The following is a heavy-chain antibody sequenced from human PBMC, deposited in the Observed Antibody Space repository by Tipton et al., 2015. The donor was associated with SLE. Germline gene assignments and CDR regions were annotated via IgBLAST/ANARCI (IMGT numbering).Heavy chain of an antibody. CDR2: INHSGST. CDR1: GGSFSGYY. CDR3: ARGARAYSSSWFGFDY. D-gene: IGHD6-13*01. J-gene: IGHJ4*02. V-gene: IGHV4-34*01. Sequence: LRLSCAVYGGSFSGYYWSWIRQPPGKGLEWIGEINHSGSTNYNPSLKSRVTISVDTSKNQFSLKLSSVTAADTAVHYCARGARAYSSSWFGFDYWGQGTLATVSS.